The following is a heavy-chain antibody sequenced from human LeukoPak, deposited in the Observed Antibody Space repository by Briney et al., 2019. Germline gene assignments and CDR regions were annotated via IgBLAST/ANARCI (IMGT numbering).Heavy chain of an antibody. D-gene: IGHD2-2*03. V-gene: IGHV1-18*01. J-gene: IGHJ6*02. CDR3: ARVDTVVVPAAKGPYYYYGMDV. CDR2: ISAYNGNT. CDR1: GYTFTSYG. Sequence: ASVKVSCKASGYTFTSYGISWVRQAPGQGLEWMGWISAYNGNTNYAQKLQGRVTMTTDTSTSTAYMELRSLRSDDTAVYYCARVDTVVVPAAKGPYYYYGMDVWGQGTTVTVSS.